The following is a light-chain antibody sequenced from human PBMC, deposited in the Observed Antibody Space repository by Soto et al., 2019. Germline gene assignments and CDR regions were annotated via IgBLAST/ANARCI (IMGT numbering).Light chain of an antibody. CDR2: STN. Sequence: QTVVTQEPAFSVSPGGTVTLTCGLSSGSVSPSYHPSWYQQTPGQAPRTLIYSTNIRSSGVPDRFSGSILGNKAALTITGAQADDESDYFCVLYMGSVFDVIGTGTKVTVL. CDR3: VLYMGSVFDV. J-gene: IGLJ1*01. V-gene: IGLV8-61*01. CDR1: SGSVSPSYH.